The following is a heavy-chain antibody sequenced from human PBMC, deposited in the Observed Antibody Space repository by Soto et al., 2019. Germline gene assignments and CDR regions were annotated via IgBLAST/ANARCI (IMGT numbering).Heavy chain of an antibody. Sequence: KSSETLSLTCTVSGGSISSDYTSWIRQAPGKGLEWIGYMDYSGSTNYSPPHYNPSPKSRVTISADTSKNHLSLKLTSVTAADAAVDYCARVAPEGVGGMDVWGQGTTVTVSS. CDR3: ARVAPEGVGGMDV. J-gene: IGHJ6*02. D-gene: IGHD2-8*01. CDR2: MDYSGST. V-gene: IGHV4-59*01. CDR1: GGSISSDY.